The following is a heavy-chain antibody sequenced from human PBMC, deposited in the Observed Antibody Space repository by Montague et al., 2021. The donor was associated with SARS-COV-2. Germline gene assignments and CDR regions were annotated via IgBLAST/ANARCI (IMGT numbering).Heavy chain of an antibody. D-gene: IGHD5-18*01. CDR1: GYSFTSYW. J-gene: IGHJ3*02. V-gene: IGHV5-51*01. CDR2: TYPVNPVP. CDR3: ARLSSGYSYDAFDI. Sequence: QSGAEVKKPGESLTISCKGSGYSFTSYWIGWVRQMPGKGLGWMGPTYPVNPVPSNSPPFQGQVTIPADKSISTAYLQWSSLKASDTAMYYCARLSSGYSYDAFDIWGQGTMVTVSS.